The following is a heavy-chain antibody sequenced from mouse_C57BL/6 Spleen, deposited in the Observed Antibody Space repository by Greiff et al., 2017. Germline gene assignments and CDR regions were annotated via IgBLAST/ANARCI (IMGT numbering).Heavy chain of an antibody. Sequence: QVQLKQSGPELVKPGASVKISCKASGYAFSSSWMNWVKQRPGKGLEWIGRIYPGDGDTNYNGKFKGKATLTADKSSSTAYMQLSSLTSEDSAVYFCAREGSNYEDAWFAYWGQGTLVTVSA. CDR1: GYAFSSSW. D-gene: IGHD2-5*01. J-gene: IGHJ3*01. CDR2: IYPGDGDT. CDR3: AREGSNYEDAWFAY. V-gene: IGHV1-82*01.